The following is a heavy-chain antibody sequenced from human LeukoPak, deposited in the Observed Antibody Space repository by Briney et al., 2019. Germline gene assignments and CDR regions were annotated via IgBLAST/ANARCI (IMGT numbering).Heavy chain of an antibody. CDR3: ARGAGLDV. Sequence: GGSVTLSCAPSRFTFSSYSMNGVRQAPGKGREGVSYISSSGNAKYYADSVTGRFTTSRDNAKNSLYLQMNSLRVEDTDVYYGARGAGLDVWGQGATVTVSS. J-gene: IGHJ6*02. CDR1: RFTFSSYS. D-gene: IGHD3-16*01. CDR2: ISSSGNAK. V-gene: IGHV3-48*01.